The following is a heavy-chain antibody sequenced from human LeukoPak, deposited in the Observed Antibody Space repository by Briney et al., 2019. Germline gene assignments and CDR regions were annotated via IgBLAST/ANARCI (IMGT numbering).Heavy chain of an antibody. CDR2: IYYSGST. CDR3: ARVAVATRLGYFDY. D-gene: IGHD5-12*01. J-gene: IGHJ4*02. CDR1: GGSISSYY. Sequence: PSETLSLTCTVSGGSISSYYWSWIRQPPRKGLEWIGYIYYSGSTNYNPSLKSRVTISVDTSKNQFSLKLSSVTAADTAVYYCARVAVATRLGYFDYWGQGALVTVSS. V-gene: IGHV4-59*01.